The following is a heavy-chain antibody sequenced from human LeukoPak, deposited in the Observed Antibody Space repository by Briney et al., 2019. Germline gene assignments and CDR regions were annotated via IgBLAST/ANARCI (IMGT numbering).Heavy chain of an antibody. CDR3: ARGRYGSGSYHY. J-gene: IGHJ4*02. V-gene: IGHV4-61*01. Sequence: PSETLSLTCTVSGGSFSSGSYYWSWIRQPPGKGLEWIGYIYYSGSTNYNPSLKSRVTISVDTSKNQFSLKLSSVTAADTAVYYCARGRYGSGSYHYWGQGTLVTVSS. CDR1: GGSFSSGSYY. CDR2: IYYSGST. D-gene: IGHD3-10*01.